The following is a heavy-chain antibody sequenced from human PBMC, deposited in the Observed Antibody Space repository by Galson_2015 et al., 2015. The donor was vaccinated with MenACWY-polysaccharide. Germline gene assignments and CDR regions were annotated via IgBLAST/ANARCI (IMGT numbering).Heavy chain of an antibody. V-gene: IGHV3-48*01. CDR1: GFSIHTYT. D-gene: IGHD3-22*01. CDR2: INSGSTTI. Sequence: SLRLSCAASGFSIHTYTVIWVRQVPGKGLEWLSYINSGSTTIHYADSVKGRFTISRDNAKDTLYLQMDSLRAEDTAVYYCARRVVMYDFDYWGQGTLVTVSP. J-gene: IGHJ4*02. CDR3: ARRVVMYDFDY.